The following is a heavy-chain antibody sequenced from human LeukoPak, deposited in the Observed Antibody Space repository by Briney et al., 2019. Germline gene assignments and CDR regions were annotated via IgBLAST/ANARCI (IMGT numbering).Heavy chain of an antibody. CDR3: ARRELLGYSYGLRTFNI. CDR1: GFTVSSNY. CDR2: IYSGGIYNDGTT. V-gene: IGHV3-66*04. J-gene: IGHJ3*02. Sequence: GGSLRLSCAASGFTVSSNYMSWVRQAPGKGLEWVSAIYSGGIYNDGTTNDGGSVKGRFTISRDNSKNTLYLQMNSLGAEDTAVYYCARRELLGYSYGLRTFNIWGQGTTVTVSS. D-gene: IGHD5-18*01.